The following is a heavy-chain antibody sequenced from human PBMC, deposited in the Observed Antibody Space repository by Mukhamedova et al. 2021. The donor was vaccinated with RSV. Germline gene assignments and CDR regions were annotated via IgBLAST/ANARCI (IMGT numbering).Heavy chain of an antibody. CDR3: ARDRGLDGYNPPVDY. Sequence: SYSMNWVRQAPGKGLEWVSYISSSSSTIYYADSVKGRFTISRDNAKNSLYLQMNSLRAEDTAVDYCARDRGLDGYNPPVDYFGQ. J-gene: IGHJ4*02. CDR2: ISSSSSTI. D-gene: IGHD5-24*01. CDR1: SYS. V-gene: IGHV3-48*04.